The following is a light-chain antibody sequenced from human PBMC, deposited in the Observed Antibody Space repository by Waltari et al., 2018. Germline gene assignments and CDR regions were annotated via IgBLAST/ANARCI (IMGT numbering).Light chain of an antibody. V-gene: IGKV4-1*01. CDR3: QQYYSTPYT. Sequence: DIVMTQSPDSLAVSLGERATINCKSSQSVLYSSNNQNYLAWFQQKPGQPPHLSIYWASTRESGVPDRFSGSGSGTDFTLTISSLQAEDVAVYYCQQYYSTPYTFGQGTKLEIK. J-gene: IGKJ2*01. CDR1: QSVLYSSNNQNY. CDR2: WAS.